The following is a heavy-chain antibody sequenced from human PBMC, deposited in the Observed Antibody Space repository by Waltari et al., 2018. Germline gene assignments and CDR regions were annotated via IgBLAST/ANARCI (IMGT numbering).Heavy chain of an antibody. CDR2: IYYTGAT. Sequence: QVQPQESGPGLVKPSQTLSLTCTVSGAPIRSGNYSWTWIRQPSGKGLEWLGYIYYTGATSYNPSLRNRITMSLDASKGEFSMNMRSLTAADTAVYYCVRTLGFCTASTCSYGYFDLWGRGTLVAVSP. D-gene: IGHD3-10*01. J-gene: IGHJ2*01. CDR1: GAPIRSGNYS. V-gene: IGHV4-30-4*01. CDR3: VRTLGFCTASTCSYGYFDL.